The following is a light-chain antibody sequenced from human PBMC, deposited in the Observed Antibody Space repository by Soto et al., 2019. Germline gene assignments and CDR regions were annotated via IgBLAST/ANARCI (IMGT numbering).Light chain of an antibody. CDR3: HQYDSSPLT. CDR2: GAS. Sequence: EIVLTQSPGTLSLSPGERATLSCRASQSVSSSYVACYQQKPGQAPRLLIYGASSRATGIPDRFSGSGSGTDFTLTISRLEAEDFAVYYCHQYDSSPLTFGGGTKVEIK. J-gene: IGKJ4*01. CDR1: QSVSSSY. V-gene: IGKV3-20*01.